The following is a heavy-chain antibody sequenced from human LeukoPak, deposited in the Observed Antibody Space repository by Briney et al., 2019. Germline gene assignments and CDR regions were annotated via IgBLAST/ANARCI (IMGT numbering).Heavy chain of an antibody. Sequence: SGGSLRLSCAASGFTFSSYAMSWVRQAPGKGLEWVSAISGSGGSTYYADSVKGRFTISRDNSKNTLYLQMNSLRAEDTAVYYCAKDPHSILLVNYFDYWGQGTLVTVSS. CDR1: GFTFSSYA. CDR3: AKDPHSILLVNYFDY. J-gene: IGHJ4*02. CDR2: ISGSGGST. D-gene: IGHD3-10*01. V-gene: IGHV3-23*01.